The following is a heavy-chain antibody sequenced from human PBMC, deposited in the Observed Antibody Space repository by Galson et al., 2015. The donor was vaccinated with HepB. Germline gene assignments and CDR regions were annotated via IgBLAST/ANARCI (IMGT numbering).Heavy chain of an antibody. CDR3: ARDYDFWSGYFGAFDI. CDR2: INPNSGGT. J-gene: IGHJ3*02. CDR1: GYTFTGYY. V-gene: IGHV1-2*02. D-gene: IGHD3-3*01. Sequence: SVKVSCKASGYTFTGYYMHWVRQAPGQGLEWMGWINPNSGGTNYAQKFQGRVTMTRDTSISTAYMELSRLRSDDTAVYYCARDYDFWSGYFGAFDIWGQGTMVTVSS.